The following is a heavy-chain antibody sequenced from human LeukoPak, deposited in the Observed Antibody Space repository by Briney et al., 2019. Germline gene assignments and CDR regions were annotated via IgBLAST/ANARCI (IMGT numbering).Heavy chain of an antibody. Sequence: PGGSLRLSCAASGFTFSSYDMHWVRQATGKGLEWVSAIGTAGDTYYPGSVKGRFTISRENAKNSLYLQMNSLRAEDTAVYYCARDLRSYSYYYYGMDVWGQGTTVTVSS. CDR1: GFTFSSYD. D-gene: IGHD1-26*01. J-gene: IGHJ6*02. CDR3: ARDLRSYSYYYYGMDV. CDR2: IGTAGDT. V-gene: IGHV3-13*04.